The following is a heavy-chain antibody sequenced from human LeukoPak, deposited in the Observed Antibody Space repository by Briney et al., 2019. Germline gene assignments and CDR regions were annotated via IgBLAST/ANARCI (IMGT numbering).Heavy chain of an antibody. V-gene: IGHV3-30-3*01. J-gene: IGHJ4*02. CDR1: GFTFSSYA. CDR2: ISYDGSNK. D-gene: IGHD6-13*01. CDR3: ARDYLKTYSSPDY. Sequence: WGSLRLSCAASGFTFSSYAMHWVRQAPGKGLEWVAVISYDGSNKYYADSVKGRFTISRDNSKNTLYLQMNSLRAEDTAVYYCARDYLKTYSSPDYWGQGTLVTVSS.